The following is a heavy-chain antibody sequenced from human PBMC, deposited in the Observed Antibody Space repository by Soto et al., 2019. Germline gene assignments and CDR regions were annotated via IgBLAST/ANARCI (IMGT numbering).Heavy chain of an antibody. CDR1: GGSISSSNW. Sequence: SETLSLTCAVSGGSISSSNWWSWVRQPPGKGLEWIGEIYHSGSTNYNPSLKSRVTISVDKSKNQFSLKLSSVTAADTAMYFCVRPTRDGYGPEAYYFDSWGQGTLVTVSS. CDR2: IYHSGST. V-gene: IGHV4-4*02. J-gene: IGHJ4*02. CDR3: VRPTRDGYGPEAYYFDS. D-gene: IGHD5-12*01.